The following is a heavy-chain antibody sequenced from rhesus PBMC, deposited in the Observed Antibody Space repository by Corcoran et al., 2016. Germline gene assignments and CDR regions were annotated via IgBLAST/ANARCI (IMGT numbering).Heavy chain of an antibody. D-gene: IGHD6-37*01. CDR2: IGGSSGST. CDR3: ARDSRRRLVRTGLDS. CDR1: GYSISSGYG. Sequence: QVQLQESGPGLVKPSETLSLTCAVSGYSISSGYGWSWIRQPPGKGLEWIGFIGGSSGSTNLNPSLKSRVPLAKDTSTDQFSLQLSSVTAAHAAVYYCARDSRRRLVRTGLDSWGQGVVVTVSS. J-gene: IGHJ6*01. V-gene: IGHV4-127*01.